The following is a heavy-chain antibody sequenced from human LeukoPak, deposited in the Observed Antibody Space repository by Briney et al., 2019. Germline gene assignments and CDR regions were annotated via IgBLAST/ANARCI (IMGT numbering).Heavy chain of an antibody. CDR2: ISGDGGST. CDR3: ARSLPDYFDY. V-gene: IGHV3-43*02. CDR1: GFTFDDYA. Sequence: PGGSLRLSCAASGFTFDDYAIHWVRQAPGKGLEWVSLISGDGGSTNYADSVKGRFTISRDNSKKSLYLQMNSLRTGDTALYYCARSLPDYFDYWGQGTLVTVSS. J-gene: IGHJ4*02.